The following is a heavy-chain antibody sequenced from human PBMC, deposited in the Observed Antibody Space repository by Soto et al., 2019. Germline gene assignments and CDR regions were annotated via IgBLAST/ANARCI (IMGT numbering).Heavy chain of an antibody. D-gene: IGHD3-22*01. Sequence: GESLKISCAASGFTFSNYAISWVRRAPGKGLEWVAVISSDGTNKYYADSVRGRFTISKDSSMNTLYLEMSSLGTEDSAVYFCARSIVVSTAAGYFDYWGQGTRVTVSS. CDR3: ARSIVVSTAAGYFDY. V-gene: IGHV3-30-3*01. CDR1: GFTFSNYA. CDR2: ISSDGTNK. J-gene: IGHJ4*02.